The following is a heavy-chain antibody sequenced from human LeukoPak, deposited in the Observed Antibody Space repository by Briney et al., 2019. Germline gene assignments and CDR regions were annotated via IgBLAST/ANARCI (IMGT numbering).Heavy chain of an antibody. J-gene: IGHJ6*03. V-gene: IGHV1-18*01. CDR3: ARCGSGSHPADPYYYYMDV. CDR1: GYSFVLYG. Sequence: GASVKVSCKASGYSFVLYGISWVRQAPGQGLEWMGWISAYNGNSNYAQKFQGRVTMTTDTSTSTAYMELRSLRSDDTAVFYCARCGSGSHPADPYYYYMDVWGKGTTVTISS. CDR2: ISAYNGNS. D-gene: IGHD3-10*01.